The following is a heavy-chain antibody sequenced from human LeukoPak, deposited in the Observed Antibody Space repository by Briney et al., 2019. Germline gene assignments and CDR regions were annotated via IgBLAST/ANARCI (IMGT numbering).Heavy chain of an antibody. V-gene: IGHV4-61*02. CDR3: ARDFLQWQQLVDV. CDR2: IYTSGST. D-gene: IGHD6-13*01. CDR1: GGSISSGSYY. J-gene: IGHJ4*02. Sequence: PSETLSLTCTVSGGSISSGSYYWSWIRQPAGKGLEWIGRIYTSGSTNYNPSLKSRVTMSVDTSKNQFSLKLSSVTAADTAVYYCARDFLQWQQLVDVWGQGTLVTVSS.